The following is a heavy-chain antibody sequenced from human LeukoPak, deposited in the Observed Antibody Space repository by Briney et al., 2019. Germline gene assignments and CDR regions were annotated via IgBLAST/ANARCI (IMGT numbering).Heavy chain of an antibody. CDR2: ISGSGGST. CDR3: AKDRDWGRRGYYFDY. D-gene: IGHD7-27*01. Sequence: GGSLRLSCAASGFTFSSYAMSWVRRAPGKGLEWVSAISGSGGSTYYADSVKGRFTISRDNSKNTLYLQMNSLRAEDTAVYYCAKDRDWGRRGYYFDYWGQGTLVTVSS. CDR1: GFTFSSYA. J-gene: IGHJ4*02. V-gene: IGHV3-23*01.